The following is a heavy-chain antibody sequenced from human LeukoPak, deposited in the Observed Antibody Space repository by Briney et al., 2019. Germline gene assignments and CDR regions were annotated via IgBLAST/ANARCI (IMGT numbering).Heavy chain of an antibody. J-gene: IGHJ3*02. CDR3: TRHNYDRSGYGAFDI. Sequence: GGSLRLSCAASGFTFSGSDIHWVRQASGKGLEWVGHIRSKTNNYATADAASVKGRFTFSRDDSKNTAYIQMNSLKTEDTAVYYCTRHNYDRSGYGAFDIWGQGTMVTVSS. V-gene: IGHV3-73*01. CDR1: GFTFSGSD. D-gene: IGHD3-22*01. CDR2: IRSKTNNYAT.